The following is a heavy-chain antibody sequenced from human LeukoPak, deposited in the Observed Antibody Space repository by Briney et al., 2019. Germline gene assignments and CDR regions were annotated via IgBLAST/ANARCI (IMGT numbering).Heavy chain of an antibody. CDR3: ARDRRRVQSYYYYGMDV. V-gene: IGHV3-30-3*01. CDR2: ISYDGSNK. J-gene: IGHJ6*02. Sequence: QPGGSLRLSCAASGFTFSSYAMHWVRQAPGKGLEWVAVISYDGSNKYYADSVKGRFTISRGNSKNTLYLQMNSLRAEDTAVYYCARDRRRVQSYYYYGMDVWGQGTTVTVSS. CDR1: GFTFSSYA.